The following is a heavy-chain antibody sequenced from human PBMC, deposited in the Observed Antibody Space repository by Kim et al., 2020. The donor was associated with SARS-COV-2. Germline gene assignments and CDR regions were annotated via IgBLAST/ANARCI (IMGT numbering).Heavy chain of an antibody. V-gene: IGHV4-39*01. Sequence: SETLSLTCTVSGGSISSSSYYWGWIRQPPGKGLEWIGSIYYSGSTYYNPSLKSRVTISVDTSKNQFSLKLSSVTAADTAVYYCARTRGAQEYFQHWGQGTLVTVSS. D-gene: IGHD1-26*01. J-gene: IGHJ1*01. CDR3: ARTRGAQEYFQH. CDR2: IYYSGST. CDR1: GGSISSSSYY.